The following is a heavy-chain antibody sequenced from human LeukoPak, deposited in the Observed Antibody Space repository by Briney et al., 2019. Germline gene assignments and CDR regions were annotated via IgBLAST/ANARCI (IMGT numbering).Heavy chain of an antibody. J-gene: IGHJ4*02. Sequence: SGGSLILSCASSGFTFSSYALHWVRQARNKGLEWVAILSYDGSIKYYADSVKGRFTISRDNSKNTPYLQMNSLRAEDTAVYYCARDHYSSGPYYFDYWGQGTLVTVSS. CDR1: GFTFSSYA. D-gene: IGHD6-19*01. CDR3: ARDHYSSGPYYFDY. CDR2: LSYDGSIK. V-gene: IGHV3-30-3*01.